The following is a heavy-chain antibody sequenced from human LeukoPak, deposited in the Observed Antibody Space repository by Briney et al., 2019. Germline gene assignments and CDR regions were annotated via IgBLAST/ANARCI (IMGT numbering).Heavy chain of an antibody. V-gene: IGHV4-4*02. CDR3: AGLVGRYSSGLYYYYFDY. CDR1: GDSINSLDL. D-gene: IGHD3-22*01. Sequence: SETLSLTCTVSGDSINSLDLWGWVRQPPGKGLEWIGEMYLSGTTHSNPSVKSRVTISIDKSKNQFFLNLSSVTAADTAVYYCAGLVGRYSSGLYYYYFDYWGQGTLVTVSS. CDR2: MYLSGTT. J-gene: IGHJ4*02.